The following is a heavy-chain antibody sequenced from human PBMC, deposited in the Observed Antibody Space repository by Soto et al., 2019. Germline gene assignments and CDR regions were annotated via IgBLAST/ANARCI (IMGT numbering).Heavy chain of an antibody. D-gene: IGHD3-3*02. CDR1: GYTFTSYG. V-gene: IGHV1-18*01. CDR2: ISPYKGRS. J-gene: IGHJ4*02. Sequence: QIQLVQSGSEVKTPGASVKVSCKVSGYTFTSYGISWVRQAPGQGLKWVGWISPYKGRSNYTESLQGRVTLTTATSTSTAYMELKSLTSDDTAVYFCARIRRRTDTPEARLDFWGQGSLVTVSS. CDR3: ARIRRRTDTPEARLDF.